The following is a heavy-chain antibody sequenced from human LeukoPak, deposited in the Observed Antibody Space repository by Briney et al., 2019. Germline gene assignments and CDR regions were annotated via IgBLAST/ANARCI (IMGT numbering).Heavy chain of an antibody. Sequence: PSETLSLTCAVYGGSFSGYYWSWIRQPPGKGLEWIGEINHSGSTNYNPSLKSRVTISVDTSKNQFSLKLSSVTAVDTAVYYCARGVLLWFGELLSYNWFDPWGQGTLVTVSS. CDR1: GGSFSGYY. CDR2: INHSGST. D-gene: IGHD3-10*01. V-gene: IGHV4-34*01. J-gene: IGHJ5*02. CDR3: ARGVLLWFGELLSYNWFDP.